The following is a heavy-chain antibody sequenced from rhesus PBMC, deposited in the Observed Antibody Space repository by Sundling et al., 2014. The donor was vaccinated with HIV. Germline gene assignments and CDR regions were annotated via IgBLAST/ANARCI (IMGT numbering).Heavy chain of an antibody. CDR2: IGIHSGTT. CDR3: AIRRAVVSSGGFDV. J-gene: IGHJ5-1*01. D-gene: IGHD2-39*02. Sequence: QVQLQESGPGLTQPSETLSLTCTVSGASISSFWWSWIRQPPGKGLEWIGEIGIHSGTTNYNPSLKSRVTISTDTSNNQFSLNLNSVTAADTAVYYCAIRRAVVSSGGFDVWGPGVFVTVSS. V-gene: IGHV4-80*01. CDR1: GASISSFW.